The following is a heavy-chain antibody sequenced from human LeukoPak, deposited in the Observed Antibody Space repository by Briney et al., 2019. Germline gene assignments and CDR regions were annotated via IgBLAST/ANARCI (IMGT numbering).Heavy chain of an antibody. CDR1: GFTVSSNY. V-gene: IGHV3-53*01. Sequence: GGSLRLSCAASGFTVSSNYMTWVRQAPGKGLEWVSVIYSGGTTHYADSVKGRFTISRGNSKNTLYLQMNSLRAEDTAVYYCVKSVIVGATRFDYWGQGTLVTVSS. CDR3: VKSVIVGATRFDY. D-gene: IGHD1-26*01. CDR2: IYSGGTT. J-gene: IGHJ4*02.